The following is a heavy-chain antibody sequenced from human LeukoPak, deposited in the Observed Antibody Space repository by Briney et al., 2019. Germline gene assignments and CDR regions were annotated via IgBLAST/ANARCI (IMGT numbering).Heavy chain of an antibody. CDR1: GFAFSTYG. CDR3: ANPLLGSHDAFDI. J-gene: IGHJ3*02. V-gene: IGHV3-30*18. D-gene: IGHD2-15*01. CDR2: ISYDESNK. Sequence: GGALRLSCAACGFAFSTYGMHWVRQAPGKGREWVALISYDESNKYYEDSVKGRLTISRDNYKNTPYLQMNTLRAEDTAVYYCANPLLGSHDAFDIWGQGTMVTVSS.